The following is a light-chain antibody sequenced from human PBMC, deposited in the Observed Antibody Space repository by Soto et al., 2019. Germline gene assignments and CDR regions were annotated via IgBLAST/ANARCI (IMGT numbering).Light chain of an antibody. V-gene: IGKV1-5*03. CDR3: QQYNIFLT. CDR1: QTISSW. Sequence: DIQMTHSPSTLSGSVGDIVTITCRASQTISSWLAWYQQKPGKAPKLLIYKASSLESGVPSRFSGSGSGTDFTLAISGLQPDDFATYYCQQYNIFLTFGQGTKVDIK. J-gene: IGKJ2*01. CDR2: KAS.